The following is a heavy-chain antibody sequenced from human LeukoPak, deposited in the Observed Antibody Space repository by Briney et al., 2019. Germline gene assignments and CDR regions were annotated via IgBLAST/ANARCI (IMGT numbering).Heavy chain of an antibody. CDR2: ISDRGDST. CDR1: GFSLTTYA. D-gene: IGHD3-10*02. CDR3: AELGITMIGGV. Sequence: GGSLRLSCAASGFSLTTYAMGWVRQAPGKGLEWVSVISDRGDSTYYADSVKGRFTISRDNAKNSLYLQMNSLRAEDTAVYYCAELGITMIGGVWGKGTTVTISS. V-gene: IGHV3-23*01. J-gene: IGHJ6*04.